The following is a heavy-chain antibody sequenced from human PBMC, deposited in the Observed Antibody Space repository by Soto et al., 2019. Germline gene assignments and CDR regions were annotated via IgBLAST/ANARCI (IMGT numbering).Heavy chain of an antibody. CDR1: GYSFTGYY. D-gene: IGHD2-8*02. CDR2: INPDSGAT. J-gene: IGHJ4*02. Sequence: HEHLVQSGAEVKRPGASLKVSCKASGYSFTGYYIHWVRQGPGQGLEWMGWINPDSGATNYAQNFQGGVTLTSDRSISTASMDLTSLTSVDTDVYYCPRGDDGTGGYPFPYFDYWGQGTLVIVSS. V-gene: IGHV1-2*02. CDR3: PRGDDGTGGYPFPYFDY.